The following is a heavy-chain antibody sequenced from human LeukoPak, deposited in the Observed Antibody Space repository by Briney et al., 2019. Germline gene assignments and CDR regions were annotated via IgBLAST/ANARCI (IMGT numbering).Heavy chain of an antibody. V-gene: IGHV3-48*02. CDR2: ISSSSSTI. CDR3: ARDRNYDYVWGSSDCYFDY. CDR1: GFTFSSYS. D-gene: IGHD3-16*01. J-gene: IGHJ4*02. Sequence: GGSLRLSCAASGFTFSSYSMNWVRQAPGKGLEWVSYISSSSSTIYYADSVKGRFTISRDNAKNSLYLQMNSLRDGDTAVYYCARDRNYDYVWGSSDCYFDYWGQGTLVTVSS.